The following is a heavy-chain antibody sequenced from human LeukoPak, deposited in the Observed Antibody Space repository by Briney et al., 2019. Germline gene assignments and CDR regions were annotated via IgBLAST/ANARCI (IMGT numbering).Heavy chain of an antibody. CDR1: GGSIDNSHYY. CDR3: VRLASGLIDY. D-gene: IGHD6-19*01. Sequence: SETLSLTCTVSGGSIDNSHYYWGWIRQPPGEGLEWIASIHYSGSTHYNPSLKSRVTISVDTSKNQFSLKLSSVTAADTAVYYCVRLASGLIDYWGQGTLVAVSS. J-gene: IGHJ4*02. V-gene: IGHV4-39*01. CDR2: IHYSGST.